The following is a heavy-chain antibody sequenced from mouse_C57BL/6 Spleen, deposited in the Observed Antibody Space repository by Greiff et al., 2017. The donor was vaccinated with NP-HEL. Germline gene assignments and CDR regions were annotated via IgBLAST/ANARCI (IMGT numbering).Heavy chain of an antibody. CDR1: GFSLTSYG. Sequence: VQLQQSGPGLVQPSQSLSITCTVSGFSLTSYGVHWVRQSPGKGLEWLGVIWSGGSTDYNAAFISRLSISKDNSKSQVFFKMNSLQADDTAIYYCASPYYYGSSHWYFDVWGTGTTVTVSS. CDR2: IWSGGST. D-gene: IGHD1-1*01. CDR3: ASPYYYGSSHWYFDV. V-gene: IGHV2-2*01. J-gene: IGHJ1*03.